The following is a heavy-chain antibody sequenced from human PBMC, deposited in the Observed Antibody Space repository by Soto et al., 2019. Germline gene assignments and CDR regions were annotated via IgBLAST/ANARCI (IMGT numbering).Heavy chain of an antibody. CDR1: GDSISSSY. CDR2: IFYTGIT. D-gene: IGHD5-12*01. J-gene: IGHJ4*02. Sequence: QVQLQQSGPGLMKSSETLSLTCTVSGDSISSSYWSWFRQPPGKGLEYIGYIFYTGITNYNPSLKSRVTISMDTSNNQFSLNLNSVTAADTAVYYCAKGAGRDGYNTARGQGTLVSVSA. V-gene: IGHV4-59*01. CDR3: AKGAGRDGYNTA.